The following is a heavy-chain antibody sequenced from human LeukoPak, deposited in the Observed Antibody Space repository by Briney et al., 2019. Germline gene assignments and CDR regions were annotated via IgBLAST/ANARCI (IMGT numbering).Heavy chain of an antibody. CDR2: ISSSSSYI. Sequence: GGSLRLSCAASGFTFSRHSINWVRQAPGKGLEWVSSISSSSSYIYYADSAKGRFTISTDNSKNTLYLQMNILRAEDTAVYYCARSLSSRFSGPRRPYYFDSWGQGTLVTVSS. D-gene: IGHD3-16*02. V-gene: IGHV3-21*04. CDR3: ARSLSSRFSGPRRPYYFDS. J-gene: IGHJ4*02. CDR1: GFTFSRHS.